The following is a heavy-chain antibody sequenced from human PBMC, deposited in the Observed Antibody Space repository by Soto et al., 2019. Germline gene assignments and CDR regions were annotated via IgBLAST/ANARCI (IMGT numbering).Heavy chain of an antibody. Sequence: SETLCLSCTVSAVSISMYDLSWIRQPPGQGLEWIGDIYYSGRTNYNPSLKRRVTISVDTSKNQFSLKLSSVTAADTAVYYCARQDESSGYGNFDYWGQGTLVTVSS. CDR2: IYYSGRT. J-gene: IGHJ4*02. V-gene: IGHV4-59*01. CDR3: ARQDESSGYGNFDY. CDR1: AVSISMYD. D-gene: IGHD5-12*01.